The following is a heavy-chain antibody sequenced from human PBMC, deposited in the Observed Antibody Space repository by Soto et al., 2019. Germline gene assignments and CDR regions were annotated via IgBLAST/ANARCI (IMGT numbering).Heavy chain of an antibody. CDR1: GFTFDDYT. CDR2: ISWDGGST. V-gene: IGHV3-43*01. J-gene: IGHJ4*02. Sequence: PGGSLRLSCAASGFTFDDYTMHWVRQAPGKGLEWVSLISWDGGSTYYADSVEGRFTISRDNSKNSLYLQMNSLRTEDTALYYCAKALIRGSSSGLVDYWGQGTLVTVSS. CDR3: AKALIRGSSSGLVDY. D-gene: IGHD6-6*01.